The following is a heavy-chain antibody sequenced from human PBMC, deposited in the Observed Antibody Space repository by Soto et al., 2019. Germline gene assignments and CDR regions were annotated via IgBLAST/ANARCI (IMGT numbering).Heavy chain of an antibody. J-gene: IGHJ6*02. CDR3: ARGSSYDFWSGYYPDGMDV. CDR1: GFTFSNYA. Sequence: GGSLRLSYAASGFTFSNYAMTRVRQAPGKGLEWVSALSGSGVSTYYADSVMGRFTISRDNSKNTLYLQMNSLRAEDTAVYYCARGSSYDFWSGYYPDGMDVWGQGTTVTVSS. D-gene: IGHD3-3*01. V-gene: IGHV3-23*01. CDR2: LSGSGVST.